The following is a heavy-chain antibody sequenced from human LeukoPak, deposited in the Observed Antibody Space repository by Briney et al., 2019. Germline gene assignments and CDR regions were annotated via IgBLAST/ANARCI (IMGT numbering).Heavy chain of an antibody. CDR3: AKVGVGWVAFEY. CDR2: ISDSGGGT. CDR1: GFTFSSYS. D-gene: IGHD3-16*01. J-gene: IGHJ4*02. Sequence: GGSLRLSCAASGFTFSSYSMNWVRQAPGEGLQWVSAISDSGGGTFYADSVKGRFTNSRDNSKNTLYLQMNSLRAEDTAVYYCAKVGVGWVAFEYWGQGTLVTVSS. V-gene: IGHV3-23*01.